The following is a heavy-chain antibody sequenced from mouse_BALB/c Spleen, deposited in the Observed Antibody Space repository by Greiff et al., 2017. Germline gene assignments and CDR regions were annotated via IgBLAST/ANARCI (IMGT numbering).Heavy chain of an antibody. D-gene: IGHD2-10*02. CDR2: ISYSGST. J-gene: IGHJ2*01. Sequence: EVKLQESGPSLVKPSQTLSLTCSVTGDSITSGYWNWIRKFPGNKLEYMGYISYSGSTYYNPSLKSRISITRDTSKNQYYLQLNSVTTEDTATYYCARYGYGNNYFDYWGQGTTLTVSS. V-gene: IGHV3-8*02. CDR3: ARYGYGNNYFDY. CDR1: GDSITSGY.